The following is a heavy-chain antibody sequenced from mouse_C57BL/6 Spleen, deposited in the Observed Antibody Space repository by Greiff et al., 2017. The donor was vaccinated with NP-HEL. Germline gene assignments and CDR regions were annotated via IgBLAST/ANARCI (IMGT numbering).Heavy chain of an antibody. V-gene: IGHV1-50*01. CDR1: GYTFTSYW. Sequence: QVQLQQPGAELVKPGASVKLSCKASGYTFTSYWMQWVKQRPGQGLEWIGEIDPSDSYTNYNQKFKGKATLTVDTSSSTAYMQLSSRTSEDSAVYYCARGHGGGFAYWGQGTLVTVSA. CDR3: ARGHGGGFAY. J-gene: IGHJ3*01. CDR2: IDPSDSYT.